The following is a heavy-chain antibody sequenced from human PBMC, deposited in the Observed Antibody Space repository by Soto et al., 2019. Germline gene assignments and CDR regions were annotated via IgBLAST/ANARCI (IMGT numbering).Heavy chain of an antibody. J-gene: IGHJ4*02. CDR3: AHRVLRTVFGLVTTTAIYFDF. CDR2: SYWDDDK. CDR1: GFSLTTSGVG. Sequence: QITLNESGPTQVKPRQTLTLTCTFSGFSLTTSGVGVGWIRQSPGKAPEWLALSYWDDDKRYSPSLKRRLPITNDTPKNQVVLTMADLAPADTATYYCAHRVLRTVFGLVTTTAIYFDFWGQGTPVAVSS. D-gene: IGHD3-3*01. V-gene: IGHV2-5*02.